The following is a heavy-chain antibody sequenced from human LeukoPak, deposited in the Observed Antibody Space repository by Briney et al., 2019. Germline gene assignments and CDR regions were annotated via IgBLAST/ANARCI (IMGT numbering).Heavy chain of an antibody. Sequence: SETLSLTCTVSGGSISSHYWSWIRQPPGKGLEWIGYIYYSGRTNYNPSLKSRVTISVDTSKNQFSLKLSSVTAADTAVYYCARAAVDKRWLQRLNFDYWGQGTLVTVSS. CDR1: GGSISSHY. D-gene: IGHD5-24*01. CDR3: ARAAVDKRWLQRLNFDY. CDR2: IYYSGRT. V-gene: IGHV4-59*11. J-gene: IGHJ4*02.